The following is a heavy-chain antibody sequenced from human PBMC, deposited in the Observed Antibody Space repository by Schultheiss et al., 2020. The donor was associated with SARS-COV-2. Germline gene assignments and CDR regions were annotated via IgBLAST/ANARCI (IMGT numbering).Heavy chain of an antibody. CDR1: GDSISNTKW. D-gene: IGHD6-13*01. J-gene: IGHJ4*02. V-gene: IGHV4-4*02. CDR3: AREMPAGGPHFDF. Sequence: SETLSLTCAVSGDSISNTKWWSWVRQPPGKGLEWIGEISDTATTNYNPSLKSRVTISIDRSNNQLSMRLMSVTAADTAVYYCAREMPAGGPHFDFWGPGTLVTVSS. CDR2: ISDTATT.